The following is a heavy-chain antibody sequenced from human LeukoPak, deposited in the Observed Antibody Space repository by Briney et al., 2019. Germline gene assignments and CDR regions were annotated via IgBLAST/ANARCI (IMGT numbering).Heavy chain of an antibody. J-gene: IGHJ5*02. Sequence: PSETLSLTCAVSGYSISSGYYWGWIRQPPGKGLEWIGSIYHSGSTYYNPSLKSRVTISVDTSKNQFSLKLSSVTAADTAVYYCARAGSSGLLFDPWGQGTLVIVSS. V-gene: IGHV4-38-2*01. CDR1: GYSISSGYY. D-gene: IGHD6-19*01. CDR2: IYHSGST. CDR3: ARAGSSGLLFDP.